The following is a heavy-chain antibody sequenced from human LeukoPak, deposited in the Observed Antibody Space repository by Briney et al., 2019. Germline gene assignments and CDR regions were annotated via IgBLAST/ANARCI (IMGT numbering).Heavy chain of an antibody. CDR3: AKGAIQYASSLEAFDI. J-gene: IGHJ3*02. CDR1: GFTFRNYA. V-gene: IGHV3-23*01. Sequence: GGSLRLSCAASGFTFRNYAVSWVRLAPGKGLEWGSDISHTGGDIYYADSVKGRFTISRDNSKNTLLLQMNSLRVEDTAIYYCAKGAIQYASSLEAFDIWGQGTTVTVSS. CDR2: ISHTGGDI. D-gene: IGHD6-6*01.